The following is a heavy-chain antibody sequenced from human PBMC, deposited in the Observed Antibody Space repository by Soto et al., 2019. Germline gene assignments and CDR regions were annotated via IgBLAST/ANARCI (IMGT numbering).Heavy chain of an antibody. CDR2: INHRGGT. J-gene: IGHJ6*02. CDR1: GGSFSDYY. CDR3: ARYDSSGYYWPYYYYGMDV. V-gene: IGHV4-34*01. D-gene: IGHD3-22*01. Sequence: SETLSLTCAVFGGSFSDYYWSWIRQPPGKGLEWLGEINHRGGTNYNPSLKSRVTISVDTSKNQFSLKLSSVTAADTAVYYCARYDSSGYYWPYYYYGMDVWGQGTTVTVSS.